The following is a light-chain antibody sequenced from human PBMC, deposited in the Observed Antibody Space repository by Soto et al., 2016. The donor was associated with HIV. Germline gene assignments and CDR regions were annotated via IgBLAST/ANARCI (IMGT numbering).Light chain of an antibody. CDR1: NIGSQD. J-gene: IGLJ2*01. Sequence: SYVLTQPSSVSVAPGKAATITCGGKNIGSQDIHWYQQKPGQAPVLVVYDDRARPSGIPDRFSGSHSGDTATLTISRVEVGDEADYYCQVWDSDTDYVIFGGGTKVTVL. CDR3: QVWDSDTDYVI. V-gene: IGLV3-21*03. CDR2: DDR.